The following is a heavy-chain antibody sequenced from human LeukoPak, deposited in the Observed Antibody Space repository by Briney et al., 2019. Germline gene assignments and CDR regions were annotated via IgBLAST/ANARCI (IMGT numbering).Heavy chain of an antibody. CDR3: AGGTGFIIKD. D-gene: IGHD3-9*01. CDR2: IKQDGSEK. CDR1: GFTFSNYG. J-gene: IGHJ4*02. V-gene: IGHV3-7*03. Sequence: GGSLRLSCAASGFTFSNYGMHWARQAPGKGLEWVANIKQDGSEKNYVDSVKGRFTISRDNAKNSLYLQMNNLRVEDTAMYYCAGGTGFIIKDWGQGTLVTVSS.